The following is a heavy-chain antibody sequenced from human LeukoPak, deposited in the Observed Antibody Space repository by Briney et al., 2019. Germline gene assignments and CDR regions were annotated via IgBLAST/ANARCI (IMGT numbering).Heavy chain of an antibody. CDR1: GFTFSSYE. Sequence: GGSLRLSCAASGFTFSSYEMNWVRQAPGKGLEWVSYISSSSSTIYYADSVKGRFTISRDNAKNSVYLQMNSLTAEDTAVYYCARFRSGGRIDYWGQGTLVTVSS. CDR2: ISSSSSTI. D-gene: IGHD3-10*01. CDR3: ARFRSGGRIDY. J-gene: IGHJ4*02. V-gene: IGHV3-48*03.